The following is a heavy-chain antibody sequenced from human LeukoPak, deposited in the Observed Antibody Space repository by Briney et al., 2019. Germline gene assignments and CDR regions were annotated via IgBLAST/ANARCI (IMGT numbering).Heavy chain of an antibody. V-gene: IGHV3-23*01. Sequence: TGGSLGLSCAASGFTFSSYAMSWVRQAPGKGLEWVSAISGSGGSTYYADSVKGRFTISRDNSKNTLYLQMNSLRAEDTAVYYCARDHSIAAAGIYYGMDVWGQGTTVTVSS. J-gene: IGHJ6*02. CDR1: GFTFSSYA. CDR3: ARDHSIAAAGIYYGMDV. CDR2: ISGSGGST. D-gene: IGHD6-13*01.